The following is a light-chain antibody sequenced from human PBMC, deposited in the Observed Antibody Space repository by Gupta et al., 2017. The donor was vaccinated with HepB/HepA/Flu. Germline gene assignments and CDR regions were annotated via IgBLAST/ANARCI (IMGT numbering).Light chain of an antibody. Sequence: EIVLTQSPGTLSLSPGERATLSCRASQSVSSSYLAWYQQKPGQAHRLLIYGASSRATGIPDRFSGSGFGTDFTLTISRLEPEDFAVYYCQQYGSSPFTFGPGTKVDIK. CDR2: GAS. CDR1: QSVSSSY. J-gene: IGKJ3*01. V-gene: IGKV3-20*01. CDR3: QQYGSSPFT.